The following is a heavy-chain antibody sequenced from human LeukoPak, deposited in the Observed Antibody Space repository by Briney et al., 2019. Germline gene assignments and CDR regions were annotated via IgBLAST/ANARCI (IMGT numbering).Heavy chain of an antibody. CDR3: ARGREMVGYCSSTSCPDWFDP. J-gene: IGHJ5*02. V-gene: IGHV4-39*01. CDR2: IYYSGIT. D-gene: IGHD2-2*01. Sequence: SETLSLTCTVSGGSISSSSYYWGWIRQPPGKGLEWIGSIYYSGITYYNPSLKSRVTISVDTSKNQFSLKLSSVTAADTAVYYCARGREMVGYCSSTSCPDWFDPWGQGTLVTVSS. CDR1: GGSISSSSYY.